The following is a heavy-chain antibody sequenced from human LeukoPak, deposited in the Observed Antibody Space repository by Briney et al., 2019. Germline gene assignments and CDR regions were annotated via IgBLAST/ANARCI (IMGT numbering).Heavy chain of an antibody. J-gene: IGHJ4*02. CDR3: ARSFYNILIGYYQYFDY. CDR1: GLSVSSNY. D-gene: IGHD3-9*01. CDR2: IYRDGSS. Sequence: GGSLRLSCVASGLSVSSNYMSWVRQAPGKGLEWVSVIYRDGSSYYAESVMGRFTVSRDNSKNTLYIQMNSLRAEDTAVYYCARSFYNILIGYYQYFDYWGQGTLVTVSS. V-gene: IGHV3-66*01.